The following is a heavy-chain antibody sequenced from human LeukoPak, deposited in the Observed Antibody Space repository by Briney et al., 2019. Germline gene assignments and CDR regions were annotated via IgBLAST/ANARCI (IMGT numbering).Heavy chain of an antibody. V-gene: IGHV3-43*02. CDR3: AKAPTPTGFYMHY. CDR1: GFTFDDYG. Sequence: LSGGSLRLSCAASGFTFDDYGMHWVRQGPGKGLEWVSYISGGGSTTYYADSVKGRFTISRDNSKTSLYLQMDSLRTEDTALYYCAKAPTPTGFYMHYWGEGTLVTVPS. D-gene: IGHD3-9*01. CDR2: ISGGGSTT. J-gene: IGHJ4*02.